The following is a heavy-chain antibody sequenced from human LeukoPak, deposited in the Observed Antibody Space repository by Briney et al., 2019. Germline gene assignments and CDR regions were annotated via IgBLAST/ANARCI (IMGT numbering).Heavy chain of an antibody. CDR3: AXXXEARTLDY. Sequence: SETLSLTCTVSGGAITNYYWSWIRQPPGKGLEWIGYIYYNGNTNYNASLKSRVTMSVDTSKNQFSLEVRSVTAADTAVYYCAXXXEARTLDYWGQGTLATVSS. D-gene: IGHD6-6*01. CDR1: GGAITNYY. CDR2: IYYNGNT. V-gene: IGHV4-59*01. J-gene: IGHJ4*02.